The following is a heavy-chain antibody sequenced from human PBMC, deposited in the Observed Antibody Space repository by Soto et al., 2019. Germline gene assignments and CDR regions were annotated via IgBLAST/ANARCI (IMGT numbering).Heavy chain of an antibody. CDR3: AKLSCSSTSCYSRPTYDAFDI. CDR2: ISGSGGST. V-gene: IGHV3-23*01. J-gene: IGHJ3*02. CDR1: GFTFSSYA. D-gene: IGHD2-2*01. Sequence: GGSLRLSCAASGFTFSSYAMSWVRQAPGKGLEWVSAISGSGGSTYYADSVKGRFTISRDNSKNTLYLQMNSLRAEDTAVYYCAKLSCSSTSCYSRPTYDAFDIWGQGTMVTVSS.